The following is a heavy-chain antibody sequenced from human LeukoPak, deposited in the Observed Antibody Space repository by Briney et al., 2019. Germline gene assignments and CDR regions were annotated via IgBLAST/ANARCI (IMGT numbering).Heavy chain of an antibody. V-gene: IGHV4-39*07. CDR2: IYSRGST. Sequence: SETLSLTCIVSGGSISSSNYYWGWIRQSPGKGLEWIGSIYSRGSTYYNPSLKSRVIVSSDMSKNQFSLMLNSVTAADTAVYYCARVLLGFWSGYSPLHYYYYYMDVWGKGTTVTVSS. J-gene: IGHJ6*03. CDR1: GGSISSSNYY. CDR3: ARVLLGFWSGYSPLHYYYYYMDV. D-gene: IGHD3-3*01.